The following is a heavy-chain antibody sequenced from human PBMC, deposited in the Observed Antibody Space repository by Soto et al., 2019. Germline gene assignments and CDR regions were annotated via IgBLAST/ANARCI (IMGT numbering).Heavy chain of an antibody. CDR3: ASPKIAFYNWFDP. J-gene: IGHJ5*02. CDR2: IYYSGST. D-gene: IGHD3-3*02. Sequence: QLQLQESGPGLVKPSETLSLTCTVSGGSISSSSYYWGWIRQPPGKGLEWIGSIYYSGSTYYNPSLKSRVPISVDTSKNQFYLTLSSVTAADTAVYYCASPKIAFYNWFDPWGQGTLVTVSS. CDR1: GGSISSSSYY. V-gene: IGHV4-39*01.